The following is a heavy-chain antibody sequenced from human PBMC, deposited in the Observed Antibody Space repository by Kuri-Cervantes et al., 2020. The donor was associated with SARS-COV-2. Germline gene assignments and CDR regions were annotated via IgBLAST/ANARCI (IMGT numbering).Heavy chain of an antibody. V-gene: IGHV3-23*01. D-gene: IGHD6-19*01. J-gene: IGHJ5*01. CDR1: GFTFSSYA. CDR2: LSVSGGNT. CDR3: AKDLAVAGSEDDS. Sequence: GESLKISCAASGFTFSSYAMTWVRQAPGKGLEWVSSLSVSGGNTYYADSVKGRFTISRDNSRNTLYLQMNSLSAEDTAVYYCAKDLAVAGSEDDSWGHGNRV.